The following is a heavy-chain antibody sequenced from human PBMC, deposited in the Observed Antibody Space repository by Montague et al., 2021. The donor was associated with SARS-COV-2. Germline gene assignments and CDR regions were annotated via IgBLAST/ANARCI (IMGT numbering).Heavy chain of an antibody. CDR1: GGSISSSSYY. V-gene: IGHV4-39*01. J-gene: IGHJ5*02. D-gene: IGHD3-22*01. CDR3: ARQEYYYDSSGYGGMDWFDH. CDR2: IYYSGST. Sequence: SETLSLTCTVSGGSISSSSYYWSWIRQHPGKGLEWIGSIYYSGSTYYNPSLKSRVTISVDTSKNQFSLKLSSVTAADTAVYYCARQEYYYDSSGYGGMDWFDHWGQGTLVTVSS.